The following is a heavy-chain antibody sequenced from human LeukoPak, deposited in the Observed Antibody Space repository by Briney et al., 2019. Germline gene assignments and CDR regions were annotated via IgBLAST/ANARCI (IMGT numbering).Heavy chain of an antibody. D-gene: IGHD6-19*01. CDR1: GGSISNYY. J-gene: IGHJ4*02. V-gene: IGHV4-59*01. CDR2: IYYSGST. Sequence: KSSETLSLTCTVSGGSISNYYWNWIRQPPGKGLEWIGYIYYSGSTNYNPSLKSRVTITVDTSKKQFSLKLNSVTAADTAVYYCARSAGGSGWYVDWGQGTLVTVSS. CDR3: ARSAGGSGWYVD.